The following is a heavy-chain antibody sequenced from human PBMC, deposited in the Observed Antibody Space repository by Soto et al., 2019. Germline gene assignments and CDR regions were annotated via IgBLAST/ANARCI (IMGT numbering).Heavy chain of an antibody. V-gene: IGHV1-69*01. CDR3: ARVGRDGYNFDY. J-gene: IGHJ4*02. D-gene: IGHD5-12*01. Sequence: QVQLVQSGAEVKKPGSSVQVSCKASGGTFSSYAISWVRQAPGQGLEWMGGIIPIFGTANYAQKCQGRVTITADESTSTAYMELSSLRSEDTAVYYCARVGRDGYNFDYWGQGTLVTVSS. CDR2: IIPIFGTA. CDR1: GGTFSSYA.